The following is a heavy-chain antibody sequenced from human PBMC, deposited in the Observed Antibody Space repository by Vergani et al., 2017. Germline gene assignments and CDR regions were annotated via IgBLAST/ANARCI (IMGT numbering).Heavy chain of an antibody. CDR3: ARLTTYYYGSGSLDY. CDR2: INHSGST. V-gene: IGHV4-34*09. CDR1: GGSFSGYY. D-gene: IGHD3-10*01. J-gene: IGHJ4*02. Sequence: QVQLQESGPGLVKPSQTLSLTCAVYGGSFSGYYWSWIRQPPGKGLEWIGEINHSGSTNYNPSLKSRVTISVDTSKNQFSLKLSSVTAADTAVYYCARLTTYYYGSGSLDYWGQGTLVTVSS.